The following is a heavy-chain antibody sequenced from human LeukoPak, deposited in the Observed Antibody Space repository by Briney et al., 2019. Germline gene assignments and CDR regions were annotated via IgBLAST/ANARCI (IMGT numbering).Heavy chain of an antibody. V-gene: IGHV4-30-4*01. D-gene: IGHD3-22*01. CDR1: GGSISSGDYY. J-gene: IGHJ4*02. CDR3: ARVTSYYYDSSGYYTRFDY. Sequence: SETLSLTCTVSGGSISSGDYYWSWIRQPPGKGLEWIGYIYYSGSTYYNPSLKSRVTISVDTSKNQFSLKLSSVTAADTAVYYCARVTSYYYDSSGYYTRFDYWGQGTLVTVSS. CDR2: IYYSGST.